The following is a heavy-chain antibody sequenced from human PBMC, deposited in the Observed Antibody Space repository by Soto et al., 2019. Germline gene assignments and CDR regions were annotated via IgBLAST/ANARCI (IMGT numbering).Heavy chain of an antibody. CDR1: GFTFSNAW. CDR3: TTDLNRPQDYYYYYMDV. CDR2: IKSKTDGGTT. V-gene: IGHV3-15*01. J-gene: IGHJ6*03. Sequence: GGSLRLSCAASGFTFSNAWMSWVRQAPGKGLEWVGRIKSKTDGGTTDYAAPVKGRFTISRDDSKNTLYLQMNSLKTEDTAVYYCTTDLNRPQDYYYYYMDVWGKGTTVTVSS.